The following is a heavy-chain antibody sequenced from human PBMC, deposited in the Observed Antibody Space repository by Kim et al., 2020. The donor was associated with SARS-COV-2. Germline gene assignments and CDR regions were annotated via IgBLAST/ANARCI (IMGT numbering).Heavy chain of an antibody. CDR2: ISYDGSNK. Sequence: GGSLRLSCAASGFTFSSYAMHWVRQAPGKGLEWVAVISYDGSNKYYADSVKGRFTISRDNSKNTLYLQMNSLRAEDTAVYYCARGGVGGYCSGGSCPDY. CDR1: GFTFSSYA. D-gene: IGHD2-15*01. CDR3: ARGGVGGYCSGGSCPDY. V-gene: IGHV3-30*04. J-gene: IGHJ4*01.